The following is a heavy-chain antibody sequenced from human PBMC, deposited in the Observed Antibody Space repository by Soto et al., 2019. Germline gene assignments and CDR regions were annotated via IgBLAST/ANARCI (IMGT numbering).Heavy chain of an antibody. V-gene: IGHV4-34*01. CDR2: IYHSGTT. Sequence: SETLSLTCAVYGESFSGYYWSWIRQHPGKGLEWIGEIYHSGTTNYNPSLKSRVTISVDKSKNQFSLKLSSVTVADTAVYYCASSDETHFDSWGLGTLVTVSS. J-gene: IGHJ4*02. CDR3: ASSDETHFDS. CDR1: GESFSGYY.